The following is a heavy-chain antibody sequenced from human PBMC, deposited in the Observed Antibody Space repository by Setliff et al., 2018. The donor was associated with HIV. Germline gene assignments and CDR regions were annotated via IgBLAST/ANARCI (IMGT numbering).Heavy chain of an antibody. Sequence: GGSLRLSCVASGFTYNNYWMHWVRQAPGKGLVWVSRIDEHGTITNYADSVKGRFTISRDNAKNTLYLQMDSLKTEDTAVYYCTRHSTDPWSLLDYWGQGTLVTVSS. CDR3: TRHSTDPWSLLDY. D-gene: IGHD4-4*01. CDR1: GFTYNNYW. V-gene: IGHV3-74*01. J-gene: IGHJ4*02. CDR2: IDEHGTIT.